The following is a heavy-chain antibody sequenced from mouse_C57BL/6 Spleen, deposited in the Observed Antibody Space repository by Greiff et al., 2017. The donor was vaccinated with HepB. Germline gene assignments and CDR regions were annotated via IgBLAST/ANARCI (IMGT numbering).Heavy chain of an antibody. CDR3: TTGNYGNYGGDY. CDR1: GFNIKDYY. V-gene: IGHV14-1*01. J-gene: IGHJ2*01. CDR2: IDPEDGDT. D-gene: IGHD2-1*01. Sequence: EVQLQQSGAELVRPGASVKLSCTASGFNIKDYYMHWVKQRPEQGLEWIGRIDPEDGDTEYAPKFKGKATMTADKSSNTAYLQLSSLTSEDTAVYYCTTGNYGNYGGDYWGQGTTLTVSS.